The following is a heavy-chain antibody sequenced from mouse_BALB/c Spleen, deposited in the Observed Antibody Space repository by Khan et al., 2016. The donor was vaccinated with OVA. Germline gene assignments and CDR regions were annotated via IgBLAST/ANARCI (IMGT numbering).Heavy chain of an antibody. CDR2: INTHSGVP. V-gene: IGHV9-4*02. CDR1: GYTFTTAG. CDR3: ARGGAAYYRNDGGAMEY. J-gene: IGHJ4*01. Sequence: QIQLVQSGPELKKPGETVRISCKASGYTFTTAGMQWVQKMPGKGLKWIGWINTHSGVPKYAEDFKGRFAFSLETSASTAYLQITNLKNGDTATYGCARGGAAYYRNDGGAMEYWGQGTSVTVSS. D-gene: IGHD2-14*01.